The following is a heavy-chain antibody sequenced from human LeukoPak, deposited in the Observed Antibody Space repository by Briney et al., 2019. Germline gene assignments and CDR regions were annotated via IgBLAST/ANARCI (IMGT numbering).Heavy chain of an antibody. CDR2: IYYTGST. J-gene: IGHJ4*02. V-gene: IGHV4-39*01. D-gene: IGHD1-1*01. Sequence: SQTLSLTCTVSGGSISSSDYYWGWIRQPPGKGLEWIGSIYYTGSTYYNPSLQSRVSISVDTSKNQFSLKLSSVTAADTAVYYCASPTVSWGQGTLVTVSS. CDR1: GGSISSSDYY. CDR3: ASPTVS.